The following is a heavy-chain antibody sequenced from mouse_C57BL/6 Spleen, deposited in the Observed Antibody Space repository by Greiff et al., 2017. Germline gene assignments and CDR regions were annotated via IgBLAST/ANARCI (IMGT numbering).Heavy chain of an antibody. V-gene: IGHV5-17*01. D-gene: IGHD1-1*01. CDR3: ARHGRSSWFAY. CDR2: ISSGSSTI. J-gene: IGHJ3*01. Sequence: EVQLVESGGGLVKPGGSLKLSCAASGFTFSDYGMHWVRQAPEKGLEWVAYISSGSSTIYYADTVKGRFTISRDNAKNTLFLQMTSLRSEDTAMYYCARHGRSSWFAYWGQGTLVTVSA. CDR1: GFTFSDYG.